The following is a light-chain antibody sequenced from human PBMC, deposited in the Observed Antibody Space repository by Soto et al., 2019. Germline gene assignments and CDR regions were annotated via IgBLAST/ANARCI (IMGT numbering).Light chain of an antibody. CDR1: SSDVGGYNY. Sequence: QSALTQPASVSGSPGQSITISCPGTSSDVGGYNYVSWYQQHPGKAPKLMIYDVSNRPSGVSNRFSGSKSGNTASLTISGLQAEDEADYYCSSYTSSSIVVFGGGTKVTVL. CDR3: SSYTSSSIVV. V-gene: IGLV2-14*01. CDR2: DVS. J-gene: IGLJ2*01.